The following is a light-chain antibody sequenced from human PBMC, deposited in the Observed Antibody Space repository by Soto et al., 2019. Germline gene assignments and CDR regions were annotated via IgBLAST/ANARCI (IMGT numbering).Light chain of an antibody. Sequence: EMVLTQSRATLSLSPGERATLSCRASQRVRSDLALYQQKPGHSPRLLNYGASTRATGIPARFSGSGSGTDFTLTISRLEPEDFAVFYCQQYGNSEIIFGQGTRLEIK. CDR3: QQYGNSEII. CDR1: QRVRSD. V-gene: IGKV3-20*01. J-gene: IGKJ5*01. CDR2: GAS.